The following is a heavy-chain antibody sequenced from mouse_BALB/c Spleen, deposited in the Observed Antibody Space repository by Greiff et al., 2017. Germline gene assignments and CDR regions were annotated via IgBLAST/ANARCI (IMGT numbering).Heavy chain of an antibody. CDR3: ARDRDGNYDAMDY. J-gene: IGHJ4*01. V-gene: IGHV5-4*02. CDR2: ISDGGSYT. CDR1: GFTFSDYY. Sequence: EVKLVESGGGLVKPGGSLKLSCAASGFTFSDYYMYWVRQTPEKRLEWVATISDGGSYTYYPDSVKGRFTISRDNAKNNLYLQMSSLKSEDTAMYYCARDRDGNYDAMDYWGQGTSVTVSS. D-gene: IGHD2-1*01.